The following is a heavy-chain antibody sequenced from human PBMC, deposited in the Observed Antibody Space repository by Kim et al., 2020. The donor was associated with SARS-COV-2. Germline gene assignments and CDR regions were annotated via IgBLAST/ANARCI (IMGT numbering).Heavy chain of an antibody. V-gene: IGHV3-33*06. CDR2: VWYDGSNK. J-gene: IGHJ6*01. CDR1: GFTFSSYA. CDR3: AKERGYYDSSGYYIHYY. D-gene: IGHD3-22*01. Sequence: GRSLRLSCAASGFTFSSYAIHWVRQAPGKGLEWVAVVWYDGSNKFYADSVKGRFTISRDNSKNTLYLQMNSLRAEDTAVYYCAKERGYYDSSGYYIHYY.